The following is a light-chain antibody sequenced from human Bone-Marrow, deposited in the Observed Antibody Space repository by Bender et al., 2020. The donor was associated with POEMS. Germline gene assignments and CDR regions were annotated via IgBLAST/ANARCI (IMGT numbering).Light chain of an antibody. V-gene: IGLV2-14*01. CDR1: SSDIGGYDF. Sequence: QSALTQPPSASGSPGQTVTISCAGTSSDIGGYDFVSWYQQFPGKAPKLMIYEVNKRPSGVSNRFSGSKSGNTASLTISGLQAEDEADYCCCSYTTSSTAVFGGGTRLTVL. CDR2: EVN. CDR3: CSYTTSSTAV. J-gene: IGLJ7*01.